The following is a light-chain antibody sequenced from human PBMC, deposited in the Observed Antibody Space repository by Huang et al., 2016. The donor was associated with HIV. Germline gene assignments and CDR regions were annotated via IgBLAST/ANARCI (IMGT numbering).Light chain of an antibody. CDR1: QSVSSN. V-gene: IGKV3-15*01. CDR2: GAS. J-gene: IGKJ1*01. CDR3: QQYNNWPPWT. Sequence: EIVMTQSPATLSVSPVERATLSCRASQSVSSNLAWYQQKPGQAPRLLIYGASTRATGIPARFSGSGSWREFTLTISSLQSEDFAVYYCQQYNNWPPWTFGQGTKVEIK.